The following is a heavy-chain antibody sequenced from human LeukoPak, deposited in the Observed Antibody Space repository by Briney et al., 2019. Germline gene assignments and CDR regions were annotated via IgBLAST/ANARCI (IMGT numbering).Heavy chain of an antibody. CDR2: IYHSGST. CDR3: ASVQWLVLFDY. Sequence: PSETLSLTCTVSAGSISSGDYYWSWIRHPAGKGLEWIGSIYHSGSTYYNPSLKSRVTISVDTSKNQFSLKLSSVTAADTAVYYCASVQWLVLFDYWGQGTLVTVSS. D-gene: IGHD6-19*01. J-gene: IGHJ4*02. V-gene: IGHV4-39*07. CDR1: AGSISSGDYY.